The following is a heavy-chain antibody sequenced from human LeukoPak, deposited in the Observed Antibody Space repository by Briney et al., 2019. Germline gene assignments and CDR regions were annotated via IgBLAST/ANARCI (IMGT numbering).Heavy chain of an antibody. J-gene: IGHJ6*02. V-gene: IGHV1-24*01. CDR2: FDPEDGET. CDR3: ATQDCSSTSCYTNYYYYGMDV. D-gene: IGHD2-2*02. Sequence: ASVKVSCTVSGYTLTELSMHWVRQAPGKGLEWMGGFDPEDGETIYAQKFQGRVTMTEDTSTDTAYMELSSLRSEDTAVYYCATQDCSSTSCYTNYYYYGMDVWGQGTTVTVSS. CDR1: GYTLTELS.